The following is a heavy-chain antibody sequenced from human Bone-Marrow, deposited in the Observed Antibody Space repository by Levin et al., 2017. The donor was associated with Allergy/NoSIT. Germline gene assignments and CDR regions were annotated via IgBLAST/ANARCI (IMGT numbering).Heavy chain of an antibody. CDR3: ARSYSSSSYFDY. D-gene: IGHD6-6*01. CDR1: GGSISSYY. CDR2: IYYSGST. Sequence: SETLSLTCTVSGGSISSYYWSWIRQPPGKGLEWIGYIYYSGSTNYNPSLKSRVTISVDTSKNQFSLKLSSVTAADTAVYYCARSYSSSSYFDYWGQGTLVTVSS. V-gene: IGHV4-59*01. J-gene: IGHJ4*02.